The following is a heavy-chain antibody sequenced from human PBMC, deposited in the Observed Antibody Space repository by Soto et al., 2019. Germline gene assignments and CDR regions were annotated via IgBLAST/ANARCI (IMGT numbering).Heavy chain of an antibody. CDR2: IKSKTDGGTT. J-gene: IGHJ4*02. Sequence: EVQLVESGGGLVKPGGSLRLSCAASGFTFSNAWMNWVRQAPGKGLEWVGRIKSKTDGGTTDYAAPVKGRFTISKDDSKNTLYLQMNSLKTEDTAVYYCTIVSAIVATIEYYFDYWGQGTLVTVSS. V-gene: IGHV3-15*07. CDR1: GFTFSNAW. CDR3: TIVSAIVATIEYYFDY. D-gene: IGHD5-12*01.